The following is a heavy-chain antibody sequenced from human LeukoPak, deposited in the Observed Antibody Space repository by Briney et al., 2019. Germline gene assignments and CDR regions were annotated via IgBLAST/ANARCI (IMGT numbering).Heavy chain of an antibody. D-gene: IGHD2-2*01. CDR2: IYHSGST. V-gene: IGHV4-30-2*01. Sequence: SETLSLTCTVSGGSISSGGYYWSWIRQPPGKGLEWIGYIYHSGSTYYNPSLKSRVTISVDRSKNQFSLKLSSVTAADTAVYYCARRTKYQLLSPSDAFDIWGQGTMVTVSS. CDR1: GGSISSGGYY. CDR3: ARRTKYQLLSPSDAFDI. J-gene: IGHJ3*02.